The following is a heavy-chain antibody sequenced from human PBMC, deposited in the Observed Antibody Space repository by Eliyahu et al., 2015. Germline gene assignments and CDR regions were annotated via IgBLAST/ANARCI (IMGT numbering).Heavy chain of an antibody. CDR2: IYSGGST. Sequence: EVQLVESGGGXVQPXGSLXXSXAASGFTVSSNYMXWVRQAPGKGLEWVSVIYSGGSTYYADSVKGRFTISRDNSKNTLYLQMNSLRAEDTAVYYCARIDFDYWGQGTLVTVSS. CDR3: ARIDFDY. CDR1: GFTVSSNY. J-gene: IGHJ4*02. V-gene: IGHV3-66*01.